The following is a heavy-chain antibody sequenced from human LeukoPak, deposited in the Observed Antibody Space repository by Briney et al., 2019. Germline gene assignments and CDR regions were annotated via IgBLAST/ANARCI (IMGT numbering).Heavy chain of an antibody. D-gene: IGHD5-18*01. J-gene: IGHJ4*02. Sequence: GGSLRLSCAASGFTFSSYEMNWVRQAPGKGLEWVSYISSSGSTIYYADSVKGRFTISRENVKNSLYLQMNSLRAEDTAVYYCARDGGRGYTYGPPYYFDYWGQGTLVTVSS. CDR3: ARDGGRGYTYGPPYYFDY. CDR2: ISSSGSTI. V-gene: IGHV3-48*03. CDR1: GFTFSSYE.